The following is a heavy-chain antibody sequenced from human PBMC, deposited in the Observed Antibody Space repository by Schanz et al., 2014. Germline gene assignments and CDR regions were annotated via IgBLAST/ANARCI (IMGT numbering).Heavy chain of an antibody. D-gene: IGHD7-27*01. CDR1: GFNFGSHG. Sequence: VQLVQSGGGLVQPGRSLRLSCAASGFNFGSHGMHWVRQAPGKGLEWVAVISYDGSFKNYADSVRGRITMSRDNSKNTMYLQINNLRADDTAVYYCARELPGVVAFDFWGQGTMXTVSS. J-gene: IGHJ3*01. V-gene: IGHV3-33*01. CDR2: ISYDGSFK. CDR3: ARELPGVVAFDF.